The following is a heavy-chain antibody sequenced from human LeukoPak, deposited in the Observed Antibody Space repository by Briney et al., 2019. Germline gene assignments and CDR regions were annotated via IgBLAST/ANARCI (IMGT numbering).Heavy chain of an antibody. CDR2: IQYDGAYK. CDR3: AKVARVVVPAAISGPPNYYYYYMDV. Sequence: GGSLRLSCAASGFTFSDFGMHWFRQAPGKGLEWVTYIQYDGAYKFYADSLKGRFTISRDNSKNTLYLQMNSLRAEDTAVYYCAKVARVVVPAAISGPPNYYYYYMDVWGKGTTVTVSS. V-gene: IGHV3-30*02. J-gene: IGHJ6*03. CDR1: GFTFSDFG. D-gene: IGHD2-2*01.